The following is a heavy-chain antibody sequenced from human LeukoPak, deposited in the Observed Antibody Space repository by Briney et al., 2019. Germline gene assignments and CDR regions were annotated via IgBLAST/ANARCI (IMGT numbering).Heavy chain of an antibody. D-gene: IGHD1-26*01. J-gene: IGHJ4*02. CDR2: ISSSSSYI. Sequence: GGSLRLSCAASGFTFSSYSMNWVRQAPGKGLEWVSSISSSSSYIYYADSVKGRFTISRDNAKNSLYLQMNSLRAEDTAVYYCARVRLVGATTIFDSWGQGTLVTVSS. V-gene: IGHV3-21*01. CDR3: ARVRLVGATTIFDS. CDR1: GFTFSSYS.